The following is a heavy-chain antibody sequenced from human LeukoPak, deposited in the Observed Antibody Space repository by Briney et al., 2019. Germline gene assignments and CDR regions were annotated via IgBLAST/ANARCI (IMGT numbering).Heavy chain of an antibody. J-gene: IGHJ4*02. CDR2: ITGSAGST. CDR3: AKIIVVLPSTISNPYYFDY. D-gene: IGHD2-2*02. Sequence: GESLRLSCVASGFTFSSYAMSWVRQAPGRGLEWVSTITGSAGSTSYADSVKGRFTIPRDSSKNTLYLQMHSLRAEDTAIYYCAKIIVVLPSTISNPYYFDYWGQGTLVTVSS. CDR1: GFTFSSYA. V-gene: IGHV3-23*01.